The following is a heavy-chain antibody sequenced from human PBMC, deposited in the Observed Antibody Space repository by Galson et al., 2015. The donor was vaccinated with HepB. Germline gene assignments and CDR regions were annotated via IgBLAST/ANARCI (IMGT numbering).Heavy chain of an antibody. D-gene: IGHD2-15*01. CDR3: AHTGAELPPGWFDP. V-gene: IGHV2-5*02. J-gene: IGHJ5*02. CDR2: IYWDDDK. Sequence: PALVKPTQTLTLTCTFSGFSLSTSGVGVGWIRQPPGKALEWLALIYWDDDKRYSPSLKSRLTITKDTSKNQVVLTMTNMDPVDTATYYCAHTGAELPPGWFDPWGQGTLVTVSS. CDR1: GFSLSTSGVG.